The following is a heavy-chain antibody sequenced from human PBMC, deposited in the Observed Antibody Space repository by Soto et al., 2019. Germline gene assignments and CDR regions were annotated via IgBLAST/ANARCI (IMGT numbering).Heavy chain of an antibody. D-gene: IGHD2-2*01. CDR2: ISYDGSNK. V-gene: IGHV3-30*18. CDR3: AKDAAYCSSTSCYGMDV. CDR1: GFTFSSYG. Sequence: SLRLSCAASGFTFSSYGIHWVRQAPGKGLEWVAVISYDGSNKYYADSVKGRFTISRDNSKNTLYLQMNSLRAEDTAVYYCAKDAAYCSSTSCYGMDVWGQGTTVTVS. J-gene: IGHJ6*02.